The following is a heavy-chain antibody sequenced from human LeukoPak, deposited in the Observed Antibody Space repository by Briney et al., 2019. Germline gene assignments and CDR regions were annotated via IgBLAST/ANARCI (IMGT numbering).Heavy chain of an antibody. CDR3: VQEGPRGLAFDI. Sequence: GGSLRLSCEASGVTFSSYVMSWVCQAPGKGPEWVSGISGSGGGTYYADSVKGRFAISRDNSKNTLYLQMNSLRAEDTAVYYCVQEGPRGLAFDIWGQGTKVTVSS. CDR2: ISGSGGGT. V-gene: IGHV3-23*01. J-gene: IGHJ3*02. CDR1: GVTFSSYV.